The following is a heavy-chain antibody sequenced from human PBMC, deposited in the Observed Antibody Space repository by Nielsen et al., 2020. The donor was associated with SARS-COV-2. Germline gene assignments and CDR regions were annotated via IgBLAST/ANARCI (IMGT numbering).Heavy chain of an antibody. CDR1: GFTFSSYS. J-gene: IGHJ5*01. Sequence: GESLKISCAASGFTFSSYSMNWVRQAPGKGLEWVSSISSSSSYIYYADSVKGRFTISRDNAKNSLYLQMNSLRAEDTAVYYCAKGGVDYGDPRHGWFDSWGQGTLVTVSS. CDR2: ISSSSSYI. D-gene: IGHD4-17*01. CDR3: AKGGVDYGDPRHGWFDS. V-gene: IGHV3-21*01.